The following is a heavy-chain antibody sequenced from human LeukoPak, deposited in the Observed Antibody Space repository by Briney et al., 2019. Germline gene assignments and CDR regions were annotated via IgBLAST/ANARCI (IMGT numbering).Heavy chain of an antibody. CDR1: GGSISSYY. Sequence: ETLSLTCTVSGGSISSYYWSWIRQPPGKGLEWIGYIYYSGSTNYNPSLKSRVTISVDTSKNQFSLKLSSVTAADTAVYYCARDVKFYYDSSGYYRGFDYWGQGTLLTVSS. CDR2: IYYSGST. D-gene: IGHD3-22*01. J-gene: IGHJ4*02. V-gene: IGHV4-59*01. CDR3: ARDVKFYYDSSGYYRGFDY.